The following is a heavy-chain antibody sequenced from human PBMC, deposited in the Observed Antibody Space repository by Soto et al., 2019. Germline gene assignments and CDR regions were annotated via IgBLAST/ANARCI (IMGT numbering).Heavy chain of an antibody. CDR2: MYYTGSF. CDR3: VRTYSSGWYPSYYFDS. V-gene: IGHV4-39*01. D-gene: IGHD6-19*01. CDR1: GGSFTSDNYY. J-gene: IGHJ4*01. Sequence: SETLSLTCSVSGGSFTSDNYYWGWIRQPPGEGLEWLGSMYYTGSFHYNPSLKGRVAISVDTSKSRFSLRLTSVTAADTAVYYCVRTYSSGWYPSYYFDSWGHGTLVTVSS.